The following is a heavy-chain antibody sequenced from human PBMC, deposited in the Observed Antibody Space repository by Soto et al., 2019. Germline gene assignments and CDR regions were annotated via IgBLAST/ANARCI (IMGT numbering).Heavy chain of an antibody. J-gene: IGHJ3*02. CDR1: GFTFSSYA. D-gene: IGHD3-10*01. V-gene: IGHV3-23*01. CDR2: ISGSGGST. CDR3: AKDLVRGITMVRGVIFWAFDI. Sequence: GGSLRLSCAASGFTFSSYAMSWVRQAPGKGLEWVSAISGSGGSTYYADSVKGRFTISRDNSKNTLYLQMNSLRAEDTAVYYCAKDLVRGITMVRGVIFWAFDIWGQGTMVTVSS.